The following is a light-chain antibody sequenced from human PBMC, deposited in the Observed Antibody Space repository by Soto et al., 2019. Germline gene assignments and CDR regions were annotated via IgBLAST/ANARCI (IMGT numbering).Light chain of an antibody. V-gene: IGLV2-14*03. Sequence: QSALTQPASVSGAPGQSITISCTGGSTDIGADNDVSWYQQHPGTAPKLVICEVNHRPSGVSRRFSGSKSGNTASLTISGLGAEDDDDYYYTSVRTLKGWVFGGGTKLTVL. CDR1: STDIGADND. CDR2: EVN. J-gene: IGLJ3*02. CDR3: TSVRTLKGWV.